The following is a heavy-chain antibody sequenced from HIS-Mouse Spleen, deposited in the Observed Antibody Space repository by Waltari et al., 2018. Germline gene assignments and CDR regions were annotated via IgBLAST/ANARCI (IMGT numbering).Heavy chain of an antibody. CDR1: GGSISSRRYY. J-gene: IGHJ2*01. V-gene: IGHV4-39*07. CDR3: AREIPYSSSWYDWYFDL. Sequence: QLQLQESGPGLVKPSETLSLTCTVSGGSISSRRYYWVWIRQPPGKGLEWIGSIYYSGSTYYNPSLKSRVTISVDTSKNQFSLKLSYVTAADTAVYYCAREIPYSSSWYDWYFDLWGRGTLVTVSS. CDR2: IYYSGST. D-gene: IGHD6-13*01.